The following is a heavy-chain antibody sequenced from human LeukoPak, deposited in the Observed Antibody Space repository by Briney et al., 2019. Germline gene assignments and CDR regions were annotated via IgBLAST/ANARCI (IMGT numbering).Heavy chain of an antibody. CDR1: GFIFSSYA. Sequence: GGSLRLSCAACGFIFSSYAVSCARQARGKALEWVSAISGSGGNTYYADSVKGRFTISRDNSKNTLYLQMNSLRAEDTAVYYCAKAGAMVSLYFDYWGQGTLVTVSS. V-gene: IGHV3-23*01. J-gene: IGHJ4*02. CDR2: ISGSGGNT. CDR3: AKAGAMVSLYFDY. D-gene: IGHD5-18*01.